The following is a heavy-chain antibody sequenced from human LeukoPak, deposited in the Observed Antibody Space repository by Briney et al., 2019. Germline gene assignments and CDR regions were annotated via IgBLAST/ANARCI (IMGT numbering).Heavy chain of an antibody. J-gene: IGHJ6*03. CDR1: GGTFSSYA. D-gene: IGHD3-3*01. CDR2: IIPIFGTA. CDR3: ARPNQPQYYDFNYYHMDV. Sequence: ASVKVSCKASGGTFSSYAISWVRQAPGQGLEWMGGIIPIFGTANYAQKFQGRVTITTDESTSTAYMELSSLRSEDTAVYYCARPNQPQYYDFNYYHMDVWGKGTTVTVSS. V-gene: IGHV1-69*05.